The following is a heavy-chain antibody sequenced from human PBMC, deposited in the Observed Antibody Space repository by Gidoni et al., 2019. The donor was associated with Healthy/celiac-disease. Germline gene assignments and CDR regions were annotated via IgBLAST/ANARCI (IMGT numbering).Heavy chain of an antibody. J-gene: IGHJ4*02. CDR2: ISGSGGST. Sequence: EVQLLESGGGFVQPGGSLSLSCAASGFTFSSYAMSWVRQAPGKGLEWVSAISGSGGSTYYADSVKGRFTISRDNSKNTLYLQMNSLRAEDTAVYYCAKCGLWFGELFLFDYWGQGTLVTVSS. CDR3: AKCGLWFGELFLFDY. CDR1: GFTFSSYA. V-gene: IGHV3-23*01. D-gene: IGHD3-10*01.